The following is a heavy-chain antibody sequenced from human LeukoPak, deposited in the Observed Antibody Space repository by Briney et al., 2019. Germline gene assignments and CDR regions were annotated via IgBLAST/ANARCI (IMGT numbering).Heavy chain of an antibody. CDR3: AKNRRCSSTSCYDALDI. CDR2: ISYDGSNK. Sequence: PGGSLRLSCAASGFTFSSYAMHWVRQAPGKGLEWVAVISYDGSNKYYADSVRGRFTISRDNSKNTLFLQMNSLRAEDTAKYYCAKNRRCSSTSCYDALDIWGQGTMVTVSS. V-gene: IGHV3-30-3*01. D-gene: IGHD2-2*01. CDR1: GFTFSSYA. J-gene: IGHJ3*02.